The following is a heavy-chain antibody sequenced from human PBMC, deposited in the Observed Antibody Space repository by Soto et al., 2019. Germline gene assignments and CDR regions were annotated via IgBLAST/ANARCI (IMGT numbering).Heavy chain of an antibody. D-gene: IGHD2-21*01. CDR1: GDSISRGGYY. V-gene: IGHV4-31*03. CDR3: ARDGDGAYGLGWFDP. J-gene: IGHJ5*02. CDR2: IYHSGST. Sequence: QVQLQESGPGLVKPSQTLSLTCTVSGDSISRGGYYWNWLRQHPRKGLEWIGYIYHSGSTIYNPSLESRVTKSVDTSKNRWSLELSTVTAADTAVYYCARDGDGAYGLGWFDPWGQGILVTVSS.